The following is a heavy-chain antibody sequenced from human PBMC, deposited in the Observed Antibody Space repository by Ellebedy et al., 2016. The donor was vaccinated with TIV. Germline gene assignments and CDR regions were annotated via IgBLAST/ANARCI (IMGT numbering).Heavy chain of an antibody. D-gene: IGHD2-21*01. Sequence: AASVKVSCKASGYTFTSYGISWVRQAPGQGLEWMGWISAYNGNTNYAQKLQGRVTMTTDTSTSTVYMELSSLRSEDTAVYYCARFSISGGAFDAFDIWGQGTMVTVSS. CDR1: GYTFTSYG. V-gene: IGHV1-18*01. J-gene: IGHJ3*02. CDR3: ARFSISGGAFDAFDI. CDR2: ISAYNGNT.